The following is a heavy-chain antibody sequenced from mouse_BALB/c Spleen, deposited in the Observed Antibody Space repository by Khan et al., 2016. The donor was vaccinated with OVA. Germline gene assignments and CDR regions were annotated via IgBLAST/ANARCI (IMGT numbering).Heavy chain of an antibody. CDR1: GYTFTSYV. CDR3: AKNYRYDVYFDY. J-gene: IGHJ2*01. Sequence: EVQLQESGPELVKPGASVKMSCEASGYTFTSYVIHWVKQKTGQGLEWIGYIYPFNDDTKYNEKFKGKATLTSDTSSSTAYMELRSLTSEDSAVYYCAKNYRYDVYFDYWGQGTTLTVSS. D-gene: IGHD2-14*01. V-gene: IGHV1S136*01. CDR2: IYPFNDDT.